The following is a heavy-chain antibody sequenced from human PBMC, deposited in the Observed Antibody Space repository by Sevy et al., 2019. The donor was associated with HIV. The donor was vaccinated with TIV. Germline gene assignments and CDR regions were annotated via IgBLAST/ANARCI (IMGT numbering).Heavy chain of an antibody. CDR1: GFTFSSYG. D-gene: IGHD6-19*01. CDR2: IWYDGNNK. V-gene: IGHV3-33*06. CDR3: AKGGSSGWPFDY. J-gene: IGHJ4*02. Sequence: GGSLRLSCAASGFTFSSYGMHWVRQTPGKGLEWVAVIWYDGNNKFYADSVKGRFTISRDNSKNTLYLQMNSLRAEDTAVYYCAKGGSSGWPFDYWGQGTLVTVSS.